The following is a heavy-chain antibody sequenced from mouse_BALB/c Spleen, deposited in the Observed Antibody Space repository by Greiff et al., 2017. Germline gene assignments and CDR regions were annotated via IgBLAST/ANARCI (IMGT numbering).Heavy chain of an antibody. V-gene: IGHV1-4*01. J-gene: IGHJ3*01. CDR3: ARSDDGYCLAY. Sequence: VQLQQSGAELARPGASVKMSCKASGYTFTSYTMHWVKQRPGQGLEWIGYINPSSGYTNYNQKFKDKATLTADKSSSTAYMELARLTSEDSAIYYCARSDDGYCLAYWGQGTLVTVSA. CDR1: GYTFTSYT. D-gene: IGHD2-3*01. CDR2: INPSSGYT.